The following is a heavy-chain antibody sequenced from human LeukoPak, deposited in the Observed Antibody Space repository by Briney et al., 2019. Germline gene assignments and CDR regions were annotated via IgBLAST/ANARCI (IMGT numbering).Heavy chain of an antibody. CDR2: ISSSGSTI. CDR3: ARAYYYGSGSYRFPMDV. Sequence: PGGSLRLSCAASGFTFSSYEMNWDRQAPGKGLEWVSYISSSGSTIYYADSVKGRFTTSRDNAKNSLYLQMNSLRAEDTAVYYCARAYYYGSGSYRFPMDVWGKGTTVTISS. J-gene: IGHJ6*03. CDR1: GFTFSSYE. V-gene: IGHV3-48*03. D-gene: IGHD3-10*01.